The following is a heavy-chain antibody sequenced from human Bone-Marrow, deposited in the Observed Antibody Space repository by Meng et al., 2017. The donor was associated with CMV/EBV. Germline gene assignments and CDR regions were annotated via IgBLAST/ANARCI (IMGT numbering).Heavy chain of an antibody. CDR1: TFSSYS. J-gene: IGHJ6*02. CDR3: ATGCLTGEVYYYGMDV. CDR2: ISYDGSNK. V-gene: IGHV3-30*12. Sequence: TFSSYSMNWVRQAPGKGLEWVAVISYDGSNKYYADSVKGRFTISRDNAKNSLYLQMNSLRAEDTAVYYCATGCLTGEVYYYGMDVWGQGTTVTVSS. D-gene: IGHD7-27*01.